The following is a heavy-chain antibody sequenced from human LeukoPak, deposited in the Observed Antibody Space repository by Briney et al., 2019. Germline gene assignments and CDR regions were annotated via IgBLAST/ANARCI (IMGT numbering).Heavy chain of an antibody. CDR2: IYHSGTT. V-gene: IGHV4-28*01. J-gene: IGHJ4*02. CDR3: ARKENVYYYFDY. D-gene: IGHD3-10*01. CDR1: GYSITSSSW. Sequence: PSETLSLTCAVSGYSITSSSWWGWIRQPPGKGLEWIGYIYHSGTTYYNPSLQSRVTMSVDTSKNQFSLKLSSVTAADTAVYYCARKENVYYYFDYWGQGTLVTVSS.